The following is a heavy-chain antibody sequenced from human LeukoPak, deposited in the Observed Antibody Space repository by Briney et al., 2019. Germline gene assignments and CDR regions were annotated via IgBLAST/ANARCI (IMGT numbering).Heavy chain of an antibody. V-gene: IGHV3-21*01. CDR3: ARDQLGADVDY. Sequence: GGSLRLLCAPSGFTLSSYSMNWVRQAPGKGLEWVSSISSSSCYIHYADSVKGRFTISRDNAKNSLYLQMNSLRAEDTAVYYCARDQLGADVDYWGQGTLVTVSS. CDR2: ISSSSCYI. D-gene: IGHD1-1*01. CDR1: GFTLSSYS. J-gene: IGHJ4*02.